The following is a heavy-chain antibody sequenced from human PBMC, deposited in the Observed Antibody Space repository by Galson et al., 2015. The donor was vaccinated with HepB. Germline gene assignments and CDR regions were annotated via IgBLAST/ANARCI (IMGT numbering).Heavy chain of an antibody. Sequence: SLRLSCAASGITFKDYYMSWMRQAPGKGLEWVSRIGSSGDYTTYADSVKGRFTISRDNAKKSLYLQMNSLRAEDTALYYCAKDRDLEWLLGWFDPWGQGTLVTVSS. CDR2: IGSSGDYT. J-gene: IGHJ5*02. D-gene: IGHD3-3*01. V-gene: IGHV3-11*05. CDR1: GITFKDYY. CDR3: AKDRDLEWLLGWFDP.